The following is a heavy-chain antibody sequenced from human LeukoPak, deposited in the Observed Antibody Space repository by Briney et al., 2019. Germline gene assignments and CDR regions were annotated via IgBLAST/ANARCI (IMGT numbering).Heavy chain of an antibody. CDR2: INHSGST. CDR1: GGSLSGHY. D-gene: IGHD2-2*01. CDR3: ARDSCSSTSCQASVDWFDP. V-gene: IGHV4-34*01. Sequence: SETLSLICSVSGGSLSGHYWSWFRQPPGKGLEWIGEINHSGSTNYNPSLKSRVTISVDTSKNQFSLKLSSVTAADTAVYYCARDSCSSTSCQASVDWFDPWGQGTLVTVSS. J-gene: IGHJ5*02.